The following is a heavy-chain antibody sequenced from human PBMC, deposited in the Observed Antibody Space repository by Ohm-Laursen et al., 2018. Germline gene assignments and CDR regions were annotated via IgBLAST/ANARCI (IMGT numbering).Heavy chain of an antibody. D-gene: IGHD1-7*01. J-gene: IGHJ6*02. V-gene: IGHV1-8*02. Sequence: GASVKVSCKASGYTFTGYYIHWVRQASGQGLEWMGWMNPKSGDTGYAHKFQGRVTMARNASISTANMEMSSLRSEDTAVYYCARGRLSGTRRALDVWGQGTTVTVSS. CDR1: GYTFTGYY. CDR3: ARGRLSGTRRALDV. CDR2: MNPKSGDT.